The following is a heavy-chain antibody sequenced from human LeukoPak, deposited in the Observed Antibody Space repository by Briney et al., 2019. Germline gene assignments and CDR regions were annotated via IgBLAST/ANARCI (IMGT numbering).Heavy chain of an antibody. CDR3: ARDATYSSGWYIDP. D-gene: IGHD6-19*01. V-gene: IGHV1-2*02. J-gene: IGHJ5*02. CDR1: GYTFTGYY. CDR2: IIPNSGGT. Sequence: ASVKVSCKASGYTFTGYYMHWVRQAPGQGLEWMGWIIPNSGGTNYAQKFQGRVTMTRDTSISTAYMELSRLRSDDTAVYYCARDATYSSGWYIDPWGQGTLVTVSS.